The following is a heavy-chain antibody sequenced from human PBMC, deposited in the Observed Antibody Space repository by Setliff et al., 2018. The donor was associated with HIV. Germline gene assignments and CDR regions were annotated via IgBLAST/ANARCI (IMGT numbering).Heavy chain of an antibody. V-gene: IGHV4-31*11. J-gene: IGHJ4*02. Sequence: TLSLTCAVSGDSFSSATHFWSWVRQRPGKGLEWLGYIFSTGDTDYNPSLKGRLTISLDTSDNHLYLRLNSVTAADTAVYYCAREPIATTRQGFFDLWGQGTLVTVSS. D-gene: IGHD5-12*01. CDR3: AREPIATTRQGFFDL. CDR1: GDSFSSATHF. CDR2: IFSTGDT.